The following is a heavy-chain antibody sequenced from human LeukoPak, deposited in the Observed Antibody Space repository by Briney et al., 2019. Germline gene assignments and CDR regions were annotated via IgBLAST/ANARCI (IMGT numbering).Heavy chain of an antibody. CDR3: ARDLLTWEPADAVDY. CDR1: GFTVSSNS. CDR2: IYSDNT. Sequence: GGSLRLSCTVSGFTVSSNSMSWVRQAPGKGLEWVSFIYSDNTHYSDSVKGRFTISRDNSKNTLYLQMNSLRAEDTAVYYCARDLLTWEPADAVDYWGQGTLVTVSS. D-gene: IGHD1-26*01. V-gene: IGHV3-53*01. J-gene: IGHJ4*02.